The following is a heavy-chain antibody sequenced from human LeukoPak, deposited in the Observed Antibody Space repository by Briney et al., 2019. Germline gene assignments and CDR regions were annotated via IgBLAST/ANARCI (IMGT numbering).Heavy chain of an antibody. V-gene: IGHV3-30*03. D-gene: IGHD6-13*01. Sequence: PGGSLRLSCAASGFSFSSYGMHWVRQPPGKGLEWVAVISFDGSNKYYADSVKGRFTISRVNSKNTLYLQMNSLRAEDTAVYYCAMQQLVLDYWGQGTLVTVSS. CDR3: AMQQLVLDY. J-gene: IGHJ4*02. CDR2: ISFDGSNK. CDR1: GFSFSSYG.